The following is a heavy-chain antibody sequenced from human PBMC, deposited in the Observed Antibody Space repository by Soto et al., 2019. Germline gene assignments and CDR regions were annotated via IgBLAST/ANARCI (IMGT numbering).Heavy chain of an antibody. CDR1: GFTFSSYS. J-gene: IGHJ4*02. D-gene: IGHD5-18*01. CDR3: ARDAGVQLPRGCDY. Sequence: EVQLVESGGGLVKPGGSLRLSCAASGFTFSSYSMNWVRQAPGKGLEWVSSISSSSSYIYYADSVKGRATISRDNAKNSLYLQINSLRAEDTAVYYCARDAGVQLPRGCDYWGQGTPVTVSS. CDR2: ISSSSSYI. V-gene: IGHV3-21*01.